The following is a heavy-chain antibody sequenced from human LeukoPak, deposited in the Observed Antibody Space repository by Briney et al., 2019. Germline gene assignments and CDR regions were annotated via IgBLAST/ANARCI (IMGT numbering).Heavy chain of an antibody. Sequence: GRSLRLSCAASGFTFDDYAMHWVRQAPGKGLEWVSGISWNSGSIGYADSVKGRFTISRDNAKNSLYLQMNSLRAEDTALYYCAIPVAGTSWGQGTLVTVSS. CDR1: GFTFDDYA. J-gene: IGHJ5*02. CDR3: AIPVAGTS. D-gene: IGHD6-19*01. CDR2: ISWNSGSI. V-gene: IGHV3-9*01.